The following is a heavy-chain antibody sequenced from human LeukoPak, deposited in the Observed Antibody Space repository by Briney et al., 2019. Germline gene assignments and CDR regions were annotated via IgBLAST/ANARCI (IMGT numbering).Heavy chain of an antibody. CDR1: GFTFSSYG. J-gene: IGHJ4*02. CDR2: ISYDGSNK. Sequence: PGRSLRLYCAASGFTFSSYGMHWVRQAPGKGLEWVAVISYDGSNKYYADSVKGRFTISRDNSKNTLYLQMNSLRAEDTAVYYCAQGAHTAENWGQGTLVTVSS. D-gene: IGHD5-18*01. CDR3: AQGAHTAEN. V-gene: IGHV3-30*18.